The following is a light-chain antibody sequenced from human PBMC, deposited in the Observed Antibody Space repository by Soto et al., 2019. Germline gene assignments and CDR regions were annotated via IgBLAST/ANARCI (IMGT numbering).Light chain of an antibody. CDR3: QSYDSSLSGYV. CDR1: SSKIGAGYD. V-gene: IGLV1-40*01. CDR2: DNN. J-gene: IGLJ1*01. Sequence: QSALTQPPSVSGAPGQRVTISCTGSSSKIGAGYDVHWYQQLPGTAPKLLIYDNNNRPSGVPDRFTGSKSGTSASLAIIGFQAEDEADYYCQSYDSSLSGYVFGTGTKVTVL.